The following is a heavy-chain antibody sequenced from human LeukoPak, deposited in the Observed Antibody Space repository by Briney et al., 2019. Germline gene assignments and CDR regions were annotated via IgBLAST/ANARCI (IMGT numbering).Heavy chain of an antibody. CDR2: IYYSGST. Sequence: PSETLSLTCTVSGGSISSSSYYWSWIRQPPGKGLEWIGYIYYSGSTNYNPSLKSRVTISVDTSKNQFSLKLSSVTAADTAVYYCARGQSGGTFGVVIRRTWGMDVWGQGTTVTVSS. J-gene: IGHJ6*02. V-gene: IGHV4-61*05. CDR3: ARGQSGGTFGVVIRRTWGMDV. D-gene: IGHD3-3*01. CDR1: GGSISSSSYY.